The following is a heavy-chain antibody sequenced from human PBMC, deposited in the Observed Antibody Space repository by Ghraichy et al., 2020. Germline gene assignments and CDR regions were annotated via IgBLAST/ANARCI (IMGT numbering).Heavy chain of an antibody. Sequence: GESLNISCVASGFSFTDYYINWIRQSPGQGLEWVTYISHTAKTIYYTESVKGRFTISRDEARNSVFLQMSGLRAEDTAVYFCARGKYYDILTGYPYFDSWGQGNLVTVAS. V-gene: IGHV3-11*01. J-gene: IGHJ4*02. D-gene: IGHD3-9*01. CDR2: ISHTAKTI. CDR3: ARGKYYDILTGYPYFDS. CDR1: GFSFTDYY.